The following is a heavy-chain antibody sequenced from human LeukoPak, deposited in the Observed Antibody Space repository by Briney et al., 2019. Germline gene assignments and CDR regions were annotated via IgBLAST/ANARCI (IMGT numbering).Heavy chain of an antibody. CDR3: ARASPIDYYGSSGFDDY. CDR2: MNPNSGNT. J-gene: IGHJ4*02. CDR1: GYTFTSYD. Sequence: GASVKVSCKASGYTFTSYDINWVRQATGQGLEWMGWMNPNSGNTGYAQKFQGRVTMTRNTSISTAYMELSSLRSEDTAVYYCARASPIDYYGSSGFDDYWGQGTLVTVSS. V-gene: IGHV1-8*01. D-gene: IGHD3-22*01.